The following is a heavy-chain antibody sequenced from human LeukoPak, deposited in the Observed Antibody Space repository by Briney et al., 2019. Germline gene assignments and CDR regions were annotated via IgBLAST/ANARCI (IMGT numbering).Heavy chain of an antibody. D-gene: IGHD2-15*01. CDR2: IYTSGST. V-gene: IGHV4-4*07. J-gene: IGHJ4*02. CDR3: AREAPGVVVVAATPYYFDY. Sequence: SETLSLTCTVSGGSISSYYWSWIRLPAGKGLEWIGRIYTSGSTNYNPSLKSRVTMSVDTSKNQFSLKLSSVTAADTAVYYCAREAPGVVVVAATPYYFDYWGQGTLVTVSS. CDR1: GGSISSYY.